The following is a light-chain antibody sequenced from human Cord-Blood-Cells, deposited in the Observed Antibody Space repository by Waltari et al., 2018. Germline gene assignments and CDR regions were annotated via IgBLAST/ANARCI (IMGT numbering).Light chain of an antibody. CDR2: DVS. V-gene: IGLV2-14*03. J-gene: IGLJ1*01. CDR1: SSDVGGYNY. Sequence: QSALTQPASVSGSPGQSITISCTGTSSDVGGYNYVSWYQQHPGKAPKLMIYDVSNRPSGVSIRFSGSKSGNTASLTSSGLQAEDEADYYCSSYTSSSTYVFGTGTKVTVL. CDR3: SSYTSSSTYV.